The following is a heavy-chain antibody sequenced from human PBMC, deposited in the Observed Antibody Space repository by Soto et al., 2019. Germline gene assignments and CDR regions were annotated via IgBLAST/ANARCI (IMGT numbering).Heavy chain of an antibody. CDR1: GGSISSGGYS. CDR2: IYHSGST. Sequence: QLQLQESGSGLVKPSQTRSLTCAVSGGSISSGGYSWSWIRQPPGKGLEWIGYIYHSGSTYYNPSLKIXXTXPXARPKNQFSLKLSSVPAADTAVYYCARAAAGTSFDPGGQGTLVTVSS. D-gene: IGHD6-13*01. CDR3: ARAAAGTSFDP. V-gene: IGHV4-30-2*01. J-gene: IGHJ5*02.